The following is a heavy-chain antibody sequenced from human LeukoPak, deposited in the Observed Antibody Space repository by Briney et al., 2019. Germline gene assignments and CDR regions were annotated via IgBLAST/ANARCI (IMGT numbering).Heavy chain of an antibody. J-gene: IGHJ4*02. CDR2: ISNNGGYT. CDR3: ARDSNGPAF. V-gene: IGHV3-23*01. CDR1: GFTFSSSA. Sequence: GGSLRLSCTASGFTFSSSAMSWVRQAPGKGLEWVSAISNNGGYTYYADSVQGRFTVSRDSSKNTLYFQMNNLRADDTAVYYCARDSNGPAFWGQGTLVTVSS. D-gene: IGHD3-22*01.